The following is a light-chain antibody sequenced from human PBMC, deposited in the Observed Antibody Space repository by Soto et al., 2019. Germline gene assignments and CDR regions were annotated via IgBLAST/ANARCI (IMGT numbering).Light chain of an antibody. CDR3: LQDYNYPRT. J-gene: IGKJ1*01. CDR2: ATS. CDR1: QSISSW. V-gene: IGKV1-6*01. Sequence: IQMTQSPSTLSAFVGARVNITCRASQSISSWLAWYQQKQGKAPKLLIYATSSLQSGVPSRFSGSGSGRDFTLTISSLQPEDFATYYCLQDYNYPRTFGQGTKVDNK.